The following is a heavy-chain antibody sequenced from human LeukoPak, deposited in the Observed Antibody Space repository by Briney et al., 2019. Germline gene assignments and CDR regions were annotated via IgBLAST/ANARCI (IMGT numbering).Heavy chain of an antibody. CDR2: IKQDGSEK. CDR1: GFTFSSYW. Sequence: GGSLRLYCAASGFTFSSYWMSWVRQAPGKGLEWVANIKQDGSEKYYVDSVKGRFTISRDNAENSLYLQMNSLTSEDTALYYCAKSRYYDILTGQTYYFDYWGQGTLVTVSS. V-gene: IGHV3-7*03. D-gene: IGHD3-9*01. J-gene: IGHJ4*02. CDR3: AKSRYYDILTGQTYYFDY.